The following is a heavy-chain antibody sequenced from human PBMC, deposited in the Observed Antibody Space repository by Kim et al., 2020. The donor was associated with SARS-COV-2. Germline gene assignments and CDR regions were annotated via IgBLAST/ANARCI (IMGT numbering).Heavy chain of an antibody. D-gene: IGHD3-22*01. CDR3: ARGYYYDSSWAFDI. Sequence: PGSVKGRFTISRENAKNSLYLQMNSLRAGDTAVYYCARGYYYDSSWAFDIWGQGTMVTVSS. J-gene: IGHJ3*02. V-gene: IGHV3-13*01.